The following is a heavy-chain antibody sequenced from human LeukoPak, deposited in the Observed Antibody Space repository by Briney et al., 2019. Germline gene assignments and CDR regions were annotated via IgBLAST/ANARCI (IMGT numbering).Heavy chain of an antibody. Sequence: GGSLRLSCAASGFTLSGSAMSWVRQAPGKGLEWVSNSGSGGSTYYADSIKGRFTISGDNSKNTLYLQMNSLRAEDTAIYYCAKSGQSYGRFDYWGQGTLVTVSS. CDR1: GFTLSGSA. D-gene: IGHD5-18*01. CDR2: SGSGGST. V-gene: IGHV3-23*01. CDR3: AKSGQSYGRFDY. J-gene: IGHJ4*02.